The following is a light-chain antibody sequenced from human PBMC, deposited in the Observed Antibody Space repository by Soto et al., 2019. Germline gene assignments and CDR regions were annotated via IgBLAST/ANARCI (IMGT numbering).Light chain of an antibody. CDR1: HTFSVSY. V-gene: IGKV3-20*01. Sequence: EIALTKSPGTLSLSTGPPPTLSRRSSHTFSVSYVAWYQQKPGQTPRLLIYGAFTRATGIPDRFSGSGSGTVFTLTISRLQPEDFATYYCQQYDNYPLNFGGGTTV. CDR3: QQYDNYPLN. J-gene: IGKJ4*01. CDR2: GAF.